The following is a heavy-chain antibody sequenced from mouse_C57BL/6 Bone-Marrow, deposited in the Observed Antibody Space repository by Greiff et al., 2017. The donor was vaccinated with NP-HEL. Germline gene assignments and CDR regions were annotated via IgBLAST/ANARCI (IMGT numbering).Heavy chain of an antibody. CDR1: GFNIKDDY. V-gene: IGHV14-4*01. D-gene: IGHD2-5*01. CDR2: IDPENGDT. J-gene: IGHJ1*03. Sequence: EVQLQESGAELVRPGASVKLSCTASGFNIKDDYMHWVKQRPEQGLEWIGWIDPENGDTEYALKFQGKATITADTSSNTAYLQLSSLTSEDTAVYYCTTYYSNYEYFDVWGTGTTVTVSS. CDR3: TTYYSNYEYFDV.